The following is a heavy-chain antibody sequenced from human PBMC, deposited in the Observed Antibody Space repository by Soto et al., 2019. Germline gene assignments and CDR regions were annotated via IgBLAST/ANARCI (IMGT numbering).Heavy chain of an antibody. CDR2: ISYDGSNK. J-gene: IGHJ4*02. CDR3: AKDHYDSSGYCYKEYYFDY. V-gene: IGHV3-30*18. CDR1: GFTFSSYG. D-gene: IGHD3-22*01. Sequence: GGSLRLSCAASGFTFSSYGMHWVRQAPGKGLEWVAVISYDGSNKYYADSVKGRFTISRDNSKNTLYLQMNSLRAEDTAVYYCAKDHYDSSGYCYKEYYFDYWGQGTLVTVSS.